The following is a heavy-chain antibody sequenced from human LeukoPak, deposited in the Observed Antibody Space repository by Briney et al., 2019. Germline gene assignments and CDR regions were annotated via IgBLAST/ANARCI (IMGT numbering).Heavy chain of an antibody. D-gene: IGHD2-15*01. J-gene: IGHJ3*02. CDR2: ISYDGSNK. V-gene: IGHV3-30-3*01. CDR1: GFTFSSYA. CDR3: ARDGGRQSAFDI. Sequence: GGSLRLSCAASGFTFSSYAMHWVRQAPGKGLEWVAVISYDGSNKYYADSVKGRFTISRDNSKNSLYLQMNSLRAEDTAVYYCARDGGRQSAFDIWGQGTMVTVSS.